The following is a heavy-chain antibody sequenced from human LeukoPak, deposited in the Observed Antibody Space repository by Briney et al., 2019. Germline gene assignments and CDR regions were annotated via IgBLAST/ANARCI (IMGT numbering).Heavy chain of an antibody. D-gene: IGHD6-13*01. V-gene: IGHV1-8*01. CDR1: GYTFTSYD. Sequence: GASVKVSFKASGYTFTSYDINWVRQATGQGLEWMGWMNPNSGNTGYAQKFQGRVTMTRNTSISTAYMELSSLRSEDTAVYYCARDLGIAAAAPGSWGQGTLVTVSS. CDR3: ARDLGIAAAAPGS. CDR2: MNPNSGNT. J-gene: IGHJ5*02.